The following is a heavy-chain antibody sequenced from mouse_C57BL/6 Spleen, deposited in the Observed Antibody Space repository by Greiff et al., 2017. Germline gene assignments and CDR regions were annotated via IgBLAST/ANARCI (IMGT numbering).Heavy chain of an antibody. J-gene: IGHJ1*03. D-gene: IGHD2-5*01. CDR1: GYTFTNYW. CDR3: ARLNYSNYYWYFDV. Sequence: VMLVESGAELVRPGTSVKMSCKASGYTFTNYWIGWAKQRPGHGLEWIGDIYPGGGYTNYNEKFKGKATLTADKSSSTAYMQFSSLTSEDSAIYYCARLNYSNYYWYFDVWGTGTTVTVSS. V-gene: IGHV1-63*01. CDR2: IYPGGGYT.